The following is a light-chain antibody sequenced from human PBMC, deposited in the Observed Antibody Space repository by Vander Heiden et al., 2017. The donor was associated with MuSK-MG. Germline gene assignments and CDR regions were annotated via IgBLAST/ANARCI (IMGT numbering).Light chain of an antibody. CDR2: NNN. V-gene: IGLV1-47*02. CDR3: EAWDDSLSVL. J-gene: IGLJ2*01. CDR1: NSNIGNNR. Sequence: QPVLTQPPSASGTPGQRVTISCSGSNSNIGNNRVSWYQHLPGTAPKLLIYNNNERPSGVPDRFSGSKSGTSASLAISGLRSEDEAHYYCEAWDDSLSVLFGGGTKLTVL.